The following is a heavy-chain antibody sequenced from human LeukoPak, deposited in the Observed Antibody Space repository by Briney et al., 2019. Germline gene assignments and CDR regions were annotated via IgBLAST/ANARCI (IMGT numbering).Heavy chain of an antibody. CDR1: GFTFSSYW. CDR3: ARDRVWQWLVRDYYYYMDV. V-gene: IGHV3-7*01. Sequence: GGSLRLSCAASGFTFSSYWMSWVRQAPGKGLEWVANIKQDGSEKYYVDSVKGRFTISRDNAKNSLYLQMNSLRAEDTAVYYCARDRVWQWLVRDYYYYMDVWGKGTTVTVSS. D-gene: IGHD6-19*01. J-gene: IGHJ6*03. CDR2: IKQDGSEK.